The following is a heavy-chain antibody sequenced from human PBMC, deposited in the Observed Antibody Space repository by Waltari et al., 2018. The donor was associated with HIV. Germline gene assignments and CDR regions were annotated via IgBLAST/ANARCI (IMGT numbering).Heavy chain of an antibody. Sequence: QVQLQQWGAGLLKPSETLSLTCAVYGGSFSVYYWIWIRQPPGKGLEWIGEINHSGSTNYNPSLKSRVTISVDTSKNQFSLKLNSVTAADTAVYYCAREREWYFDLWGRGTLVTVSS. J-gene: IGHJ2*01. V-gene: IGHV4-34*01. D-gene: IGHD1-26*01. CDR1: GGSFSVYY. CDR3: AREREWYFDL. CDR2: INHSGST.